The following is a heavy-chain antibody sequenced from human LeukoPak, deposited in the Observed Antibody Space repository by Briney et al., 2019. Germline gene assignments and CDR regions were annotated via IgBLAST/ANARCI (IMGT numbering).Heavy chain of an antibody. CDR1: GFTFSNAW. CDR2: IKSKTDGGTT. V-gene: IGHV3-15*01. D-gene: IGHD3-16*02. CDR3: TTDGALFGVWGSYRARWFDY. Sequence: TGGSLRLSCAASGFTFSNAWMSWVRQAPGKGLEWVGRIKSKTDGGTTDYAAPVKGRFTISRDDSKNTLYPQMNSLKTEDTAVYYCTTDGALFGVWGSYRARWFDYWGQGTLVTVSS. J-gene: IGHJ4*02.